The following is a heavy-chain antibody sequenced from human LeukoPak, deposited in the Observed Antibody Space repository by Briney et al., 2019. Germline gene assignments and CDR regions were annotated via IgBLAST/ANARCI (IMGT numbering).Heavy chain of an antibody. Sequence: SVKVSCKASGGTFSSYAISWVRQAPGQGLEWMGGIIPIFGTANYAQKFQGRVTITTDESTSTAYMELSSLRSEDTAVYYCARGSEKQWELQLSATSWDAFDIWGQGTMVTVSS. CDR1: GGTFSSYA. D-gene: IGHD1-26*01. CDR3: ARGSEKQWELQLSATSWDAFDI. J-gene: IGHJ3*02. CDR2: IIPIFGTA. V-gene: IGHV1-69*05.